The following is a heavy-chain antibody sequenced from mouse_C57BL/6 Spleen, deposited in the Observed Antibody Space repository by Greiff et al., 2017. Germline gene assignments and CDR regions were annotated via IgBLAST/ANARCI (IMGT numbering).Heavy chain of an antibody. J-gene: IGHJ2*01. V-gene: IGHV1-54*01. CDR2: INPGSGGT. D-gene: IGHD3-3*01. CDR3: ARSGTADY. CDR1: GYAFTNYL. Sequence: QVQLKESGAELVRPGTSVKVSCKASGYAFTNYLIEWVKQRPGQGLEWIGVINPGSGGTNYNEKFKGKATLTADKSSSTAYMQLSSLTSEDSAVYFCARSGTADYWGQGTTLTVSS.